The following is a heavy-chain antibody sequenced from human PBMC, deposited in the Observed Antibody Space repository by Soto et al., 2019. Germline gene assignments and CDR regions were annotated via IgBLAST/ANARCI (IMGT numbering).Heavy chain of an antibody. CDR1: GASINTYY. J-gene: IGHJ4*02. CDR2: IHNSGTT. D-gene: IGHD3-10*01. V-gene: IGHV4-59*01. Sequence: QVRLQESGPGLVKPSETLSLTCTVSGASINTYYWAWIRQPPGKGLEWIGYIHNSGTTDYNPSLKSRVTMSVDTYKSQFSLKLSSVTAADTAVYYCARDYGAGSYGIDYWGQGTLVTVSS. CDR3: ARDYGAGSYGIDY.